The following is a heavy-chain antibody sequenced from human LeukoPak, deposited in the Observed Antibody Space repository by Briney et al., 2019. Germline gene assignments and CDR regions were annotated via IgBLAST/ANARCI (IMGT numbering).Heavy chain of an antibody. J-gene: IGHJ6*04. Sequence: GGSLRLSCAASGFTFSSYWMSWVRQAPGKGLEGVANIKQDGSEKYYVDSVKGRFTISRDNAKNSLYLQMNSLRAEDTAVYYCARGGNVLRYFDWLSLPRYGMDVWGKGTTVTVSS. V-gene: IGHV3-7*03. CDR1: GFTFSSYW. D-gene: IGHD3-9*01. CDR3: ARGGNVLRYFDWLSLPRYGMDV. CDR2: IKQDGSEK.